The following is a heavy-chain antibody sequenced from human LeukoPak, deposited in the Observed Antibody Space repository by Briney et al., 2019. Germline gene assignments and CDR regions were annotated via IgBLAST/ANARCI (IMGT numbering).Heavy chain of an antibody. V-gene: IGHV3-30*18. CDR3: AKDRGYSSSWTDAFDI. Sequence: PGGSLRLSCAASGFTFSSYWMSWVRQAPGKGLEWVAVISNDGSKKYYAYSVKGRSTISRDNSKNTLYLQINSLRAEDTAVYYCAKDRGYSSSWTDAFDIWGQGTMVTVSS. CDR1: GFTFSSYW. J-gene: IGHJ3*02. D-gene: IGHD6-13*01. CDR2: ISNDGSKK.